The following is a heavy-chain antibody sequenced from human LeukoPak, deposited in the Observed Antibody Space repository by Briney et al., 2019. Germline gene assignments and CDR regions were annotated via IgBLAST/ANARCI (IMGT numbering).Heavy chain of an antibody. CDR1: GFTFSSYG. CDR2: ISYDGSNK. CDR3: AKDRGGRGYSYGPDY. V-gene: IGHV3-30*18. D-gene: IGHD5-18*01. J-gene: IGHJ4*02. Sequence: GGSLRLSCAASGFTFSSYGMHWVRQAPGQGLEWVAVISYDGSNKYYADSVKGRFTISRDNSKNTLYLQMNSLRAEDTAVYYCAKDRGGRGYSYGPDYWGQGTLVTVSS.